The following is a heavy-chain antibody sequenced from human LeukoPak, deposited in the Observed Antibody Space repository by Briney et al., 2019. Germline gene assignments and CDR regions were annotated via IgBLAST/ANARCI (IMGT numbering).Heavy chain of an antibody. J-gene: IGHJ3*02. CDR1: GGTFSSYT. CDR3: ARYTLWDCSSTSCYTGAFDI. CDR2: IIPILGIA. V-gene: IGHV1-69*02. Sequence: SAKVSCKASGGTFSSYTISWVRQAPGQGLEWMGRIIPILGIANYAQKFQGRVTITADKSTSTAYMELSSLRSEDTAAYYCARYTLWDCSSTSCYTGAFDIWGQGTLVTVSS. D-gene: IGHD2-2*02.